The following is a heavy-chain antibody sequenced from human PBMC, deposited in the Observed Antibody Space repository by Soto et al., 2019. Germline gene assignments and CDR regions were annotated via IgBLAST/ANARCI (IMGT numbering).Heavy chain of an antibody. J-gene: IGHJ4*02. Sequence: LSLTCDVSGVSISSGNWWGWVRQPPGKGLEWIAEVYNDGSANYHPSLESRATISADRSKNQFSLRLSSVPAADTGKYYCARLVYDSRLNYLYFDHWGQGTLVTVSS. CDR3: ARLVYDSRLNYLYFDH. CDR2: VYNDGSA. V-gene: IGHV4-4*02. D-gene: IGHD3-22*01. CDR1: GVSISSGNW.